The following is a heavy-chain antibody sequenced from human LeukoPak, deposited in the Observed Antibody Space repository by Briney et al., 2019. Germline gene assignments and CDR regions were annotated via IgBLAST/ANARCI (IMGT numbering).Heavy chain of an antibody. J-gene: IGHJ3*02. D-gene: IGHD3-3*02. Sequence: SQTLSLTCAISGDSVSSNSAAWNWIRQSPSSGLEWLGRTYYRSKWYNDYAVSVKSRITINPDTSKNQFSLHLNSVNLEDTAVYYCVRDNKGISFSVAFDIWGQGTMVTVSS. CDR2: TYYRSKWYN. CDR1: GDSVSSNSAA. V-gene: IGHV6-1*01. CDR3: VRDNKGISFSVAFDI.